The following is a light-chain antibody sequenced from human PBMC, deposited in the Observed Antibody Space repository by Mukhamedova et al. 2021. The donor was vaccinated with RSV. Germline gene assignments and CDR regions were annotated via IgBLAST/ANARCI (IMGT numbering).Light chain of an antibody. Sequence: GERATLSCRASQSVSSNLAWYQQKPGQAPRLLIYGASTRATGTPARFSGSGSGTEFTLTISSLQSEDFAVYYCQQYNNWPPKYTFG. CDR3: QQYNNWPPKYT. J-gene: IGKJ2*01. CDR2: GAS. CDR1: QSVSSN. V-gene: IGKV3-15*01.